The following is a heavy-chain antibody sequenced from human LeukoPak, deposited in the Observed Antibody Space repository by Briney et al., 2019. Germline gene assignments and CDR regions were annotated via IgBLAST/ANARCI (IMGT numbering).Heavy chain of an antibody. Sequence: PGGSLRLSCAASGNYWMHWVRQAPGKGLEWVAVIWYDGSNKYYADSVKGRFTISRDNSKNTLYLQMNSLRAEDTAVYYCAREVGAAAFDYWGQGTLVTVSS. J-gene: IGHJ4*02. D-gene: IGHD2-15*01. CDR1: GNYW. CDR3: AREVGAAAFDY. CDR2: IWYDGSNK. V-gene: IGHV3-33*08.